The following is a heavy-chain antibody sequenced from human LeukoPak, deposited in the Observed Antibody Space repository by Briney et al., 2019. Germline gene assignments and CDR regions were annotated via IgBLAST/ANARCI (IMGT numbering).Heavy chain of an antibody. CDR3: ARVMAYSNYYYYYYMDV. CDR2: IYYSGST. Sequence: PSETLSLTCTVSGYSISSGYYWSWIRQPPGKGLEWIGYIYYSGSTNYNPSLKSRVTISVDTSKNQFSLKLSSVTAADTAVYYCARVMAYSNYYYYYYMDVWGKGTTVTVSS. V-gene: IGHV4-61*01. CDR1: GYSISSGYY. D-gene: IGHD4-11*01. J-gene: IGHJ6*03.